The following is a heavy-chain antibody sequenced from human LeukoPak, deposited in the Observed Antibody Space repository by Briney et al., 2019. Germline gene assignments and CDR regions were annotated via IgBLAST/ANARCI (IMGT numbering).Heavy chain of an antibody. D-gene: IGHD3-10*01. J-gene: IGHJ4*02. V-gene: IGHV3-30-3*01. CDR1: GFTFSSYA. CDR2: ISYDGSNK. CDR3: ARPPYYGSGSYFDY. Sequence: PGRSLRLSCAASGFTFSSYAMHWVRQAPGKGLEWVAVISYDGSNKYYADSVKGRFTISRDNSKNTLYLQMNSLRAEDTAVYYCARPPYYGSGSYFDYWGQGTLVTVFS.